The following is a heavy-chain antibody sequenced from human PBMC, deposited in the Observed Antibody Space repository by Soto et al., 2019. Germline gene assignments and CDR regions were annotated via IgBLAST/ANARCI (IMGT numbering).Heavy chain of an antibody. J-gene: IGHJ4*02. V-gene: IGHV3-7*04. CDR3: ARGAGIGDY. D-gene: IGHD3-10*01. CDR2: IKEDGSEK. Sequence: VQLVESGGGLVQPGGSLRLSCAVSGFTFSSYWMSWVRQAPGKGLEWVANIKEDGSEKYYVDSVKGRFTISRDNAKNSLYLQMNSLRAEDTAVYYCARGAGIGDYWGQGTLVTVS. CDR1: GFTFSSYW.